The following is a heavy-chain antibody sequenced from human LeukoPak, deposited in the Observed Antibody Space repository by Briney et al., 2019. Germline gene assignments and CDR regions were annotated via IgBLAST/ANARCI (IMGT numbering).Heavy chain of an antibody. CDR2: ISYDGSTT. D-gene: IGHD3-10*01. J-gene: IGHJ4*02. CDR3: TIWSLTRWGYCEY. V-gene: IGHV3-30*03. CDR1: GFTFRSYG. Sequence: GGSLRLSCTASGFTFRSYGMHWVRQAPGKGLEWVAVISYDGSTTYYADSVKGRFTISRDNSKNTLYLQMNSLRAEDTAVYYCTIWSLTRWGYCEYWGQGTLVTVSS.